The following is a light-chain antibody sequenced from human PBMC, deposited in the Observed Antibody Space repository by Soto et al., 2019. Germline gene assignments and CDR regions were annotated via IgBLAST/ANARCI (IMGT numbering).Light chain of an antibody. Sequence: HSALTQPASVSGSPGQSITISCAGTRSDVGGYNYVSWYQQHPGRAPKLMIYDVSDRPSGVSNRFSGSKSGNTASLTISGLQADDEADYYCSSYTSSTTAVLFGGGTKLTVL. CDR2: DVS. V-gene: IGLV2-14*03. CDR3: SSYTSSTTAVL. CDR1: RSDVGGYNY. J-gene: IGLJ2*01.